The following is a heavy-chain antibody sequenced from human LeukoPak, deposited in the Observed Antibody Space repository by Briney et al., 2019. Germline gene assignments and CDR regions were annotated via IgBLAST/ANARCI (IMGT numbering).Heavy chain of an antibody. CDR2: INPSGGST. CDR3: ATIEY. V-gene: IGHV1-46*01. CDR1: GYPFTSYY. Sequence: ASVKVSCKASGYPFTSYYIHWVRQAPGQGLEWMGIINPSGGSTNYAQKFQGRVTMTRDTSTSTLYMELGSLRPEDTALYYCATIEYWGQGTLVTVSS. J-gene: IGHJ4*02.